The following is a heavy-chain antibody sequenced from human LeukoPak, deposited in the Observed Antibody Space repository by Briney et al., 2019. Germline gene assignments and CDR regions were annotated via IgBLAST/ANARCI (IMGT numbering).Heavy chain of an antibody. CDR3: AKDLPRMTTVTPNWFDS. J-gene: IGHJ5*01. CDR2: ISGSGGST. D-gene: IGHD4-17*01. V-gene: IGHV3-23*01. Sequence: GGSLRLSCAASGFTFSSYAMSWVRQAPGKGLEWVSAISGSGGSTYYADSVKGRFTISRDNSKNTLYLQMNSLRAEDTAVYYCAKDLPRMTTVTPNWFDSWGQGTLVTVSS. CDR1: GFTFSSYA.